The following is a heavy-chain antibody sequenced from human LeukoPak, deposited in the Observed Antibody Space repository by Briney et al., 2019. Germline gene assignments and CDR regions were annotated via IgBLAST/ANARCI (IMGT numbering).Heavy chain of an antibody. J-gene: IGHJ4*02. V-gene: IGHV1-69*05. CDR1: GGTFSSYA. D-gene: IGHD6-19*01. CDR3: ARVFSSSGCPDY. Sequence: ASVKVSCKASGGTFSSYAISWVRQAPGQGLEWMGRIIPIFGTANYAQKFQGRVTITTDESTSTAYMELSSLRSEDTAVYYCARVFSSSGCPDYWGQGTLVTVSS. CDR2: IIPIFGTA.